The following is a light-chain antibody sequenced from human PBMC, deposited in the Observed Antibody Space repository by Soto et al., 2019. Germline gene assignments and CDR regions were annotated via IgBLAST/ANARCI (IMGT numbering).Light chain of an antibody. Sequence: ENVLTQSPGTLSLSPGERATLSCRASQSVTSNYLAWYQQKPGQSPRLLIYGASSRATGIPDRFSGSGSGTDFTLTISRLEAEDFAVYYCQHYGISPHFGGGTKVEI. CDR1: QSVTSNY. V-gene: IGKV3-20*01. J-gene: IGKJ4*01. CDR3: QHYGISPH. CDR2: GAS.